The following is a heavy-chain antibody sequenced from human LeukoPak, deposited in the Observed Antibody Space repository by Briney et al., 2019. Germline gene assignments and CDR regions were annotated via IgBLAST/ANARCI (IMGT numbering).Heavy chain of an antibody. CDR1: GGSISSSSYY. V-gene: IGHV4-39*01. Sequence: PSETLSLTCTVSGGSISSSSYYWGWIRQPPGKGLEWIGSIYYRGSTYYNPSLKSRVTISVDTSKNQFSLKLSSVTAADTAVYYGARLGWGIVGATPYFDYWGQGTLVTVSS. J-gene: IGHJ4*02. D-gene: IGHD1-26*01. CDR2: IYYRGST. CDR3: ARLGWGIVGATPYFDY.